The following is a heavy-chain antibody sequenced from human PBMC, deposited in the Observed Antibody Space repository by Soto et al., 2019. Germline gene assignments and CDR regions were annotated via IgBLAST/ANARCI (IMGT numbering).Heavy chain of an antibody. CDR2: IKPDGSLK. V-gene: IGHV3-7*01. Sequence: AGVSLRLSCAVSGFTLTNYWMAWVRQAPGKGLEWVANIKPDGSLKSYVASVKGRFTISRDSANNSLYLQMNSLRAEDTAVYYCAQASFSVPTYWGRGTLVTVSS. CDR1: GFTLTNYW. CDR3: AQASFSVPTY. J-gene: IGHJ4*02. D-gene: IGHD3-16*02.